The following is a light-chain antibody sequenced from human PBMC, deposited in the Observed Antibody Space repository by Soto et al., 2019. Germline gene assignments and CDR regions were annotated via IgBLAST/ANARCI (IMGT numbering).Light chain of an antibody. Sequence: EIVLTQSPGTLSLSPGERATLSCRASQSVSNTYLAWYQQKPGPAPRLLNYGASNRATGMPDRFSGSGSGTDFTRTISRLEPEDFAVYYCRQYGSSGTFGQGTKVEIK. CDR3: RQYGSSGT. CDR2: GAS. J-gene: IGKJ1*01. V-gene: IGKV3-20*01. CDR1: QSVSNTY.